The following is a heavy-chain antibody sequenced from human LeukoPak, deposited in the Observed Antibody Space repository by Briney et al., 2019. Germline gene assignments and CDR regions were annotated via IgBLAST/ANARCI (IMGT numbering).Heavy chain of an antibody. Sequence: ASLKVSCQASGGTFSSYAISGVRQVPGQGLVWMGGIIPIFGTANYAQKFQGRVTSTADKSTSTAYMELSSLRSEDTAVYYCAREGSDWKYYYYMDVWGKGTTVTISS. CDR2: IIPIFGTA. V-gene: IGHV1-69*06. CDR3: AREGSDWKYYYYMDV. CDR1: GGTFSSYA. D-gene: IGHD6-19*01. J-gene: IGHJ6*03.